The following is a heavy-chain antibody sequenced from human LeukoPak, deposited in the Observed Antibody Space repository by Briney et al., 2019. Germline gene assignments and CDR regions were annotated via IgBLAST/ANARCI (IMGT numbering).Heavy chain of an antibody. CDR1: GGSISSGAFS. V-gene: IGHV4-39*01. J-gene: IGHJ4*02. CDR2: LRYSGDT. D-gene: IGHD2-21*02. Sequence: SSETLSLNCTVSGGSISSGAFSWGWIRQPPGKGLEWIVSLRYSGDTKYNPSLKSRLTMSTDTSKKQFSLKLNSVTASETAVYYCARRSPLMAVVTAHYYDYWGPGTLVIVSS. CDR3: ARRSPLMAVVTAHYYDY.